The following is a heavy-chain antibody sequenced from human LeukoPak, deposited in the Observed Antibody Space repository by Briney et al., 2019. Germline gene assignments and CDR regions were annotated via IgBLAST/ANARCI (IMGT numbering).Heavy chain of an antibody. Sequence: SETLSLTCTVSGGSISSYYWSWIRQPPGKGLEWIGYIYYSGSTNYNPSLKSRVTISVDTSKNQFSLKLSSVTAADTAVYYCARAPLLWFGEPHYGMDVWGQGTTVTVSS. V-gene: IGHV4-59*01. CDR3: ARAPLLWFGEPHYGMDV. J-gene: IGHJ6*02. D-gene: IGHD3-10*01. CDR1: GGSISSYY. CDR2: IYYSGST.